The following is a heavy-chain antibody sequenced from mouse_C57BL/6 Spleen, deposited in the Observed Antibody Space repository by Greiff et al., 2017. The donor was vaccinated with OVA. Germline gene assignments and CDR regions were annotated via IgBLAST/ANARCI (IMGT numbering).Heavy chain of an antibody. V-gene: IGHV5-17*01. CDR1: GFTFSDYG. D-gene: IGHD1-2*01. CDR3: ARGHGCGYFDV. J-gene: IGHJ1*03. CDR2: ISSGSSTI. Sequence: EVQLVESGGGLVKPGGSLKLSCAASGFTFSDYGMHWVRQAPEKGLEWVAYISSGSSTIYYADTVKGRFTISRDNAKNTLFLQMTSLRSEDTAMCYCARGHGCGYFDVWGTGTTVTVSS.